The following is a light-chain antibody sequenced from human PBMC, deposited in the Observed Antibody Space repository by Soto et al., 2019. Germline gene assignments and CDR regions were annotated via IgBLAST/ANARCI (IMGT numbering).Light chain of an antibody. J-gene: IGKJ4*01. CDR1: QSVLHSSNNENY. CDR3: QKYITVPLS. Sequence: DIVMTQSPDSLAVSLGERATINCKSSQSVLHSSNNENYLAWYQQKPGQPPKLLIYWASTRESVVPDRFSGSGSGTDFTLTISSLQADDVAVYYCQKYITVPLSFGGGTKVQIK. V-gene: IGKV4-1*01. CDR2: WAS.